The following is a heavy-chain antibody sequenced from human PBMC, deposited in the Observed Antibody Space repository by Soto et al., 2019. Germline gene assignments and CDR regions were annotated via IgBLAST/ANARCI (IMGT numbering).Heavy chain of an antibody. CDR3: ARALFGSYYYYDQRDV. V-gene: IGHV3-48*03. Sequence: EVQLVESGGGLVQPGGSLSLSCAASGFTFSSYEMNWVRQAPGTGLEWVSYISHSGSTTSYADSVKGRFTISRDNAKNSPYLQMHSLRAEDTAIYFCARALFGSYYYYDQRDVWGQGTTVTVSS. CDR1: GFTFSSYE. J-gene: IGHJ6*02. CDR2: ISHSGSTT. D-gene: IGHD3-16*01.